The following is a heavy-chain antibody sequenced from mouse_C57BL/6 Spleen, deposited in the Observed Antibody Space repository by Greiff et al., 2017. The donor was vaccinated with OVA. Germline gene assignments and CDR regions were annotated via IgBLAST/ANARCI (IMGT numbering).Heavy chain of an antibody. CDR1: GYTFTSYW. V-gene: IGHV1-64*01. J-gene: IGHJ4*01. CDR3: AREGDYYGSSYLYAMDY. Sequence: VQLQQPGAELVKPGASVKLSCKASGYTFTSYWMHWVKQRPGQGLEWIGMIHPNSGSTNYNEKFKSKATLTVDKSSSTAYMQLSSLTAEDSAVYYCAREGDYYGSSYLYAMDYWGQGTSGTVSS. CDR2: IHPNSGST. D-gene: IGHD1-1*01.